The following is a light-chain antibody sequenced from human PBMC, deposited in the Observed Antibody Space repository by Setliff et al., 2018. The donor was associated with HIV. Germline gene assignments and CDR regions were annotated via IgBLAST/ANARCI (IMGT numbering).Light chain of an antibody. CDR3: CSNTGSNAYV. Sequence: QSVLTQPASVSGSPGQSITIPCTGTSGDVGRYNPVSWYQQQPGKPPKLMIYQASKRPSGVSNRFSGSKSGNTASLTISGLQAEDEADYYCCSNTGSNAYVFGTGTRSPS. V-gene: IGLV2-23*01. CDR2: QAS. J-gene: IGLJ1*01. CDR1: SGDVGRYNP.